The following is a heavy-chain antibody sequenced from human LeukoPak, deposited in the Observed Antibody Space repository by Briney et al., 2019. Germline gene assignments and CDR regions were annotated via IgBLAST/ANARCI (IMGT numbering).Heavy chain of an antibody. CDR1: GYTFTSYG. V-gene: IGHV1-69*06. D-gene: IGHD6-13*01. CDR3: ATLTAAPYYYYMDV. Sequence: GASVKVSCKASGYTFTSYGISWVRQAPGQGLEWMGGIIPIFGTTKYAQKFQGRVTITADKSTSTAYMEMSSLASEDTAVYYCATLTAAPYYYYMDVWGKGTTVTVSS. J-gene: IGHJ6*03. CDR2: IIPIFGTT.